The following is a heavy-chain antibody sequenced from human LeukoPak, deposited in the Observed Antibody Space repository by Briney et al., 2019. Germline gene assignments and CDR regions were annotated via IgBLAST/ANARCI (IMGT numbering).Heavy chain of an antibody. Sequence: GASVKVSCKASGYTFTSYGISWVRQPPGQGLEWMGWISDYNGNTNYAQKLQGRVTMTTDTSTSTPYMELRSLRSDDTAVYYCARDSGSYPGFFDYWGQGTLVIVSS. D-gene: IGHD1-26*01. CDR1: GYTFTSYG. CDR3: ARDSGSYPGFFDY. J-gene: IGHJ4*02. CDR2: ISDYNGNT. V-gene: IGHV1-18*01.